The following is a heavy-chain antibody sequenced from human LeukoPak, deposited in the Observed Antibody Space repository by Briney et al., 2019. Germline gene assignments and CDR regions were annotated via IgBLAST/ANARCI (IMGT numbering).Heavy chain of an antibody. CDR2: ISGSGGST. J-gene: IGHJ4*02. D-gene: IGHD3-3*01. V-gene: IGHV3-23*01. CDR3: AKGRGTSWSGLVSDY. CDR1: GFTFSNYA. Sequence: GGSLRLSCAASGFTFSNYAMNWVRQAPGKGLEWVSVISGSGGSTYHADSVKGRFTISRDNSKNTLYLQVNSLRAEDTAVYYCAKGRGTSWSGLVSDYWGQGTLVTVSS.